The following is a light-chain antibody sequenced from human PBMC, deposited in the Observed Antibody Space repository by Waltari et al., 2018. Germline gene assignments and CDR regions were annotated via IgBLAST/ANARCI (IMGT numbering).Light chain of an antibody. CDR1: SLSKYY. V-gene: IGLV3-19*01. CDR2: GKK. J-gene: IGLJ2*01. Sequence: SSELTQDPAVSVALGQPVRIPCQGDSLSKYYAGWYQQKPGQAPVLVIYGKKTRPSGIPVRFSGSTSGNTASLTITRTQAEDEADYYCVSRDSSDNRLEVIFGGGTKLTVL. CDR3: VSRDSSDNRLEVI.